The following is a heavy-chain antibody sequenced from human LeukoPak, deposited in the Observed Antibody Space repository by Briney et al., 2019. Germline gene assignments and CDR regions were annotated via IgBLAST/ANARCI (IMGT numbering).Heavy chain of an antibody. D-gene: IGHD6-19*01. CDR3: ATTQWLVRKGSFDF. CDR2: IYHSGST. J-gene: IGHJ4*02. V-gene: IGHV4-38-2*02. CDR1: GYSISSLYY. Sequence: ASDTLSLTCNVSGYSISSLYYWSWIRQPPGKGLEWIGSIYHSGSTYYNPSLKSRVTISVDTSKNHFSLRLSSVTAADTAVYYCATTQWLVRKGSFDFWGQGTLVTVSS.